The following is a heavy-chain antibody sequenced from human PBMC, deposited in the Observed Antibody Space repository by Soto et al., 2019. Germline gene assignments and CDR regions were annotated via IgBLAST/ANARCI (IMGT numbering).Heavy chain of an antibody. CDR2: IYYSGST. V-gene: IGHV4-30-4*01. CDR3: ASRRSPPYGSGTYDDDKRPSLSSTPFDD. CDR1: GGSISSGDYY. Sequence: PSETLSLTCTVSGGSISSGDYYWSWIRQPPGKGLEWIGYIYYSGSTNYIPSLKSRVTISVDTSKNQFSLKLNSATAADTAVYYCASRRSPPYGSGTYDDDKRPSLSSTPFDDWGQGTLVTVSS. D-gene: IGHD3-10*01. J-gene: IGHJ4*02.